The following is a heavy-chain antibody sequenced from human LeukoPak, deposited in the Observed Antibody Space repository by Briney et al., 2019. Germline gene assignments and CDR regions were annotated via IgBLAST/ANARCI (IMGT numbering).Heavy chain of an antibody. CDR2: IDSSGSNI. J-gene: IGHJ4*02. CDR1: GFTFSSYE. Sequence: GGSLRLSCAASGFTFSSYEMNWVRQAPGKGLEWVSYIDSSGSNIHYADSVKGRFTISRDNAKNSLYLQMNSLRAEDTAVYYCARTKEMASISYFDSWGQGTLVTVSS. CDR3: ARTKEMASISYFDS. D-gene: IGHD5-24*01. V-gene: IGHV3-48*03.